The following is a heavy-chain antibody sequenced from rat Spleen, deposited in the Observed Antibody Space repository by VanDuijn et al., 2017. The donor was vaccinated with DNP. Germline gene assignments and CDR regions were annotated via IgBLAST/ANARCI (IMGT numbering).Heavy chain of an antibody. V-gene: IGHV5-31*01. D-gene: IGHD1-2*01. Sequence: EVQLVESGGDLVQPGRSLKLSCVASGFTFTNYWMTWIRQVPGKGLEWVASITSSGGSTYYPDSVKGRFTISRDNAKNTLYLQMNSLRSEDTATYYCARGGYYSSYIEYWCQGVMVTVSS. CDR1: GFTFTNYW. CDR2: ITSSGGST. J-gene: IGHJ2*01. CDR3: ARGGYYSSYIEY.